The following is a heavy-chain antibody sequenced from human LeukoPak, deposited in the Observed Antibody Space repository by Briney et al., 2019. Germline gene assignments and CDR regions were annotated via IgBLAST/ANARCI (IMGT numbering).Heavy chain of an antibody. V-gene: IGHV4-4*07. CDR3: ARDPHYCSGGACSDY. CDR1: GGSISSYY. Sequence: TTSETLSLTCTVSGGSISSYYWSWIQQPAGKGLEWIGRIYSSGSTNYNPSLKSRVTMSVDTSKNQFSLKLSSVTAADTAVYYCARDPHYCSGGACSDYWGQGTLVTVSS. J-gene: IGHJ4*02. CDR2: IYSSGST. D-gene: IGHD2-15*01.